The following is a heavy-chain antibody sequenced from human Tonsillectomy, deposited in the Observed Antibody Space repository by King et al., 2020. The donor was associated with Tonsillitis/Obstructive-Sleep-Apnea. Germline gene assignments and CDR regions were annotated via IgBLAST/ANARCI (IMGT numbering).Heavy chain of an antibody. CDR3: ARGRRDRFTIFGVVIIPVWFDP. CDR2: ISSSSSTI. Sequence: KLVQSGGGLVQPGGSLRLSCAASGFTFSSYSMNWVRQAPGKGLEWVSYISSSSSTIYYADSVKGRFTISRDNAKNSLYLQMNSLRDEDTAVYYCARGRRDRFTIFGVVIIPVWFDPWGQGTLVTVSS. V-gene: IGHV3-48*02. D-gene: IGHD3-3*01. J-gene: IGHJ5*02. CDR1: GFTFSSYS.